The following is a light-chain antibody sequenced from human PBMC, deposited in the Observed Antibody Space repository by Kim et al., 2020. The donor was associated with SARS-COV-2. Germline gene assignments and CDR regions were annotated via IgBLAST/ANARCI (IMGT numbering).Light chain of an antibody. CDR2: GAS. CDR1: QTISNNY. CDR3: QQYGSSPLT. V-gene: IGKV3-20*01. J-gene: IGKJ4*01. Sequence: SPGERATLSCRASQTISNNYLAWYQQKPGQAPRLLIYGASSRAAGTPDRFSGSGSGTDFTLTISRLEPEDFAMYYCQQYGSSPLTFGGGTKVDIK.